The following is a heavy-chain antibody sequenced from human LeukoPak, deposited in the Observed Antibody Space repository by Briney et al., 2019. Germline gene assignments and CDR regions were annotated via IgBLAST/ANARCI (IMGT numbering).Heavy chain of an antibody. D-gene: IGHD1-1*01. Sequence: GCALRLSCAACGFTFNTYWMSWVRQAPGKGLEWVANIKPDGGEKYHVDSVKGRFTISRDNTKNSLFLQMNNLRAEDTAVYYCARGSWNPDYWGQGTLVTVSS. CDR1: GFTFNTYW. J-gene: IGHJ4*02. CDR2: IKPDGGEK. CDR3: ARGSWNPDY. V-gene: IGHV3-7*03.